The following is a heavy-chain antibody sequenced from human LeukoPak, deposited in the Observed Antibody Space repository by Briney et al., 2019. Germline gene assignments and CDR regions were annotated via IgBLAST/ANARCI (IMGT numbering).Heavy chain of an antibody. CDR3: TTDPITMIVVVPY. Sequence: GRSLRLSCAASGFTFSSYGTHWVRQAPGKGLEWVAVIWYDGSNKYYADSVKGRFTISRDDSKTTLYLQMNSLKTEDTAVYYCTTDPITMIVVVPYWGQGTLVTVSS. J-gene: IGHJ4*02. V-gene: IGHV3-33*01. D-gene: IGHD3-22*01. CDR2: IWYDGSNK. CDR1: GFTFSSYG.